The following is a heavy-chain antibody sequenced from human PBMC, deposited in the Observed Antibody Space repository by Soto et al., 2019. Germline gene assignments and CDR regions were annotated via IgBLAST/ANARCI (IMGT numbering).Heavy chain of an antibody. CDR2: ISSSSSYI. Sequence: PGGSLRLSCAASGFTFSSYSMNRVRQAPGKGLEWVSSISSSSSYIYYADSVKGRFTISRDNARNSLYLQMNSLRAEDTAVYYCARTRIAAAGTKKNWFDPWGQGTLVTVSS. J-gene: IGHJ5*02. CDR3: ARTRIAAAGTKKNWFDP. CDR1: GFTFSSYS. D-gene: IGHD6-13*01. V-gene: IGHV3-21*01.